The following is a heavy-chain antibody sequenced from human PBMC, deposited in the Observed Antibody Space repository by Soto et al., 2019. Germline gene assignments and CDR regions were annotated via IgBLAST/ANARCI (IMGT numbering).Heavy chain of an antibody. V-gene: IGHV3-30*18. Sequence: GGSLRLCCASSGFTFSSTGMHWVRQALGKGLEWVAVISHDGGNKYYGDSVKGRFTISRDNSKNTLYLQMNSLRADDTAVYYCAKDWGIAVAAHWGQGTLVTVSS. J-gene: IGHJ4*02. D-gene: IGHD6-19*01. CDR2: ISHDGGNK. CDR1: GFTFSSTG. CDR3: AKDWGIAVAAH.